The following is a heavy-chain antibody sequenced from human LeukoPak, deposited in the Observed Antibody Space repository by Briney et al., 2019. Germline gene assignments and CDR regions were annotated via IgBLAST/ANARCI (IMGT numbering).Heavy chain of an antibody. CDR3: ARGSSGWPFDY. CDR1: GGSISSYY. D-gene: IGHD6-19*01. CDR2: IYYSGST. J-gene: IGHJ4*02. V-gene: IGHV4-59*01. Sequence: SETLSLTCTVSGGSISSYYWSWIRQPPGKGLEWIGYIYYSGSTNYNPSHKSRVTISVDTSKNQFSLKLSSVTAADTAVYYCARGSSGWPFDYWGQGTLVTVSS.